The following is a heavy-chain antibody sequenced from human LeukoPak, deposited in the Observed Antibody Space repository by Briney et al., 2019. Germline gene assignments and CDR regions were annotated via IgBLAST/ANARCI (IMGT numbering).Heavy chain of an antibody. Sequence: PGGSLRLSCAASEFMFSIYSMNWARQAPGKGLEWVSYISTDSTTTYYADSVKGRFTISRDNAKNSLFLQLNSLTADDTAFYFCARGTFGGNSDHFDSWGQGTLVTVSS. CDR3: ARGTFGGNSDHFDS. CDR1: EFMFSIYS. J-gene: IGHJ4*02. CDR2: ISTDSTTT. V-gene: IGHV3-48*04. D-gene: IGHD4-23*01.